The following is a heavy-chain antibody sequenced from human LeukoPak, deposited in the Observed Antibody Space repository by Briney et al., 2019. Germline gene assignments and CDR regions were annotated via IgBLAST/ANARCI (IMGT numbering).Heavy chain of an antibody. V-gene: IGHV3-21*01. Sequence: GGSLRLSCAASGFTFSSYAMSWVRQAPGKGLEWVSSISSSSSYIYYADSVKGRFTISRDNAKNSLYLQMNSLRAEDTAVYYCARETYSSSPNFDYWGQGTLVTVSS. CDR3: ARETYSSSPNFDY. D-gene: IGHD6-6*01. J-gene: IGHJ4*02. CDR1: GFTFSSYA. CDR2: ISSSSSYI.